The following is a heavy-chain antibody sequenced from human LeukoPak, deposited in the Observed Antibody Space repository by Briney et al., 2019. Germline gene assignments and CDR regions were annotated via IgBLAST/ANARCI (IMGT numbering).Heavy chain of an antibody. CDR2: VSGSGDST. Sequence: GGSLRLSCVASGFTFGKYWMSWVRQAPGKGLEWVSAVSGSGDSTYYADSVKGRFTISRDNSKNTLYLQMSSLRAEDTAVYYCAKAGSTWSYFQHWGQGTLVTVSS. CDR3: AKAGSTWSYFQH. J-gene: IGHJ1*01. V-gene: IGHV3-23*01. D-gene: IGHD6-13*01. CDR1: GFTFGKYW.